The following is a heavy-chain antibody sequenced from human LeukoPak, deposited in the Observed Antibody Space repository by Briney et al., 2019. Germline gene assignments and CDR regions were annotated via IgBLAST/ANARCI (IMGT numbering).Heavy chain of an antibody. Sequence: GGSLRLSCAASGFTVSSSYMSWVRQAPGKGLEWVSLIYSGGNTYYADSVKGRFTISRDNAKNSLYLQMNSLRAEDTAIYYCAKAVRGVFIGFDYWGQGTLVTVSS. CDR3: AKAVRGVFIGFDY. J-gene: IGHJ4*02. V-gene: IGHV3-53*01. D-gene: IGHD3-10*01. CDR2: IYSGGNT. CDR1: GFTVSSSY.